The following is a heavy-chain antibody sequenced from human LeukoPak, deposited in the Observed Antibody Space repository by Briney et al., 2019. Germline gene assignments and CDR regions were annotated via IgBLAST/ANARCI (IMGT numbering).Heavy chain of an antibody. J-gene: IGHJ4*02. D-gene: IGHD1-14*01. CDR1: GFTFSSYW. CDR3: ARDSRIWEPLYYFDY. CDR2: IKQDGSEK. V-gene: IGHV3-7*03. Sequence: QSGGSLRLSCAASGFTFSSYWMSWVRQAPGKGLEWAANIKQDGSEKYYVDSVKGRFTISRDNAKNSLYLQMNSLRAEDTAVYYCARDSRIWEPLYYFDYWGQGTLVTVSS.